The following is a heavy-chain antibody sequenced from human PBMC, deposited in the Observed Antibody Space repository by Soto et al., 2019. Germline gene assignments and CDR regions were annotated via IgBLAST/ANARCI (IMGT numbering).Heavy chain of an antibody. CDR3: ASIPKVYSSSHGIDY. CDR2: INHSGST. Sequence: SETLSLTCAVYGGSFSGYYWSWIRQPPGKGLEWIGEINHSGSTNYNPSLKSRVTISVDTSKNQFSLKLSSVTAADTAVYYCASIPKVYSSSHGIDYWGQGTLVTVSS. CDR1: GGSFSGYY. J-gene: IGHJ4*02. V-gene: IGHV4-34*01. D-gene: IGHD6-6*01.